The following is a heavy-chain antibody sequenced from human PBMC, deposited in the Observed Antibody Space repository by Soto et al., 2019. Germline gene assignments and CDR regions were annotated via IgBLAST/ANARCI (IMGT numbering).Heavy chain of an antibody. CDR3: AGFGGVIVHNWFDP. Sequence: GASVKVSCKASGGTFSSYAISWVRQAPGQGLEWMGGIIPIFGTANYAQKSQGRVTITADESTSTAYMELSSLRSEDTAVYYCAGFGGVIVHNWFDPWGQGTLVTVSS. J-gene: IGHJ5*02. D-gene: IGHD3-16*02. CDR1: GGTFSSYA. V-gene: IGHV1-69*13. CDR2: IIPIFGTA.